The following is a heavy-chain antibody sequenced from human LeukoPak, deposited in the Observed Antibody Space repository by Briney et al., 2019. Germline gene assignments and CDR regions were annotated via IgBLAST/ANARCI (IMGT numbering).Heavy chain of an antibody. D-gene: IGHD3-3*02. V-gene: IGHV4-39*01. CDR1: GGSISSSSYY. Sequence: SETLSLTCTVSGGSISSSSYYWGWIRQPPGKGLEWIGSIYYSGSTYYNPSLKSRVTISVDTSKNQFSLKLSSVTAADTAMYYCSSTPSSVLDNWFDPWGQGTLVTVSS. J-gene: IGHJ5*02. CDR3: SSTPSSVLDNWFDP. CDR2: IYYSGST.